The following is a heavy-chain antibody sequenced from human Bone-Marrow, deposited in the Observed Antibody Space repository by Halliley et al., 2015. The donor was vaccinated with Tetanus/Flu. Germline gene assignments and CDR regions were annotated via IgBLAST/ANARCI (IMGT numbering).Heavy chain of an antibody. D-gene: IGHD2-8*02. Sequence: TLSLTCTVSGGSISNSDYYWGWIRQPPGKGLEWLGSINYSGSTYDNPSLKSRAPISVDTSENQFSLRLTSVTAADTAVYYCARLLLRRVGDYWGQGTLVTVSS. CDR1: GGSISNSDYY. V-gene: IGHV4-39*01. CDR2: INYSGST. CDR3: ARLLLRRVGDY. J-gene: IGHJ4*02.